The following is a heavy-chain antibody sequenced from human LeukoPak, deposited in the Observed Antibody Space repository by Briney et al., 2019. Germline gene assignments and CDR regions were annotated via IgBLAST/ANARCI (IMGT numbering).Heavy chain of an antibody. CDR2: IYYSGST. D-gene: IGHD6-13*01. J-gene: IGHJ5*02. V-gene: IGHV4-59*01. CDR1: GGSISSYY. CDR3: ARAGYPNWFDP. Sequence: SETLSLTCTVSGGSISSYYWSWIRQPPGKGLEWIGYIYYSGSTNYNPSLKSRVTISVDTSKNQSSLKLSSVTAADTAVYYCARAGYPNWFDPWGQGTLVTVSS.